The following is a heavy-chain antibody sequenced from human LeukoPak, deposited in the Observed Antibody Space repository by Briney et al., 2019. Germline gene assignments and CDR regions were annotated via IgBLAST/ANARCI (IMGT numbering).Heavy chain of an antibody. CDR3: ARDFTVDRDY. V-gene: IGHV3-74*01. CDR1: GFILRKYW. J-gene: IGHJ4*02. Sequence: GGSLRLSSAAAGFILRKYWMRGVRHAPGERLVWVARINKKGETTTYTDSVKGRFTISRANGKNTRYLQMNSLRAEDTAVYYCARDFTVDRDYWGQGTLVTVSS. D-gene: IGHD3-9*01. CDR2: INKKGETT.